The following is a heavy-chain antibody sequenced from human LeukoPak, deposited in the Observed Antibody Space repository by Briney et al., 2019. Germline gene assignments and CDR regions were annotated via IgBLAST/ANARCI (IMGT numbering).Heavy chain of an antibody. V-gene: IGHV4-59*01. CDR3: ARDLLSSPAAMQGWFDP. D-gene: IGHD2-2*01. J-gene: IGHJ5*02. CDR1: GGSISSYY. CDR2: IYYSGST. Sequence: PSETLSLTCTVSGGSISSYYWSWIRQPPGKGLEWIGYIYYSGSTNYNPSLKSRVTISVDTSKNQFSLKLSSVTAADTAVYYCARDLLSSPAAMQGWFDPWGQGTLVTVSS.